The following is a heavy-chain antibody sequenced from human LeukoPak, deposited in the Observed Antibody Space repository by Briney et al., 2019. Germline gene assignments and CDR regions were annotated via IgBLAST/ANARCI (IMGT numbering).Heavy chain of an antibody. CDR3: ARFRYLGGWTYYGMDV. CDR2: IYTSGST. J-gene: IGHJ6*02. D-gene: IGHD3-16*02. V-gene: IGHV4-4*07. Sequence: KPSETLSLTCAVSGGSISSYYWSWIRQPAGKGLEWIGRIYTSGSTNYNPSLKSRVTMSVDTSKNQFSLKLSSVTAADTAVYYCARFRYLGGWTYYGMDVWGQGTTVTVSS. CDR1: GGSISSYY.